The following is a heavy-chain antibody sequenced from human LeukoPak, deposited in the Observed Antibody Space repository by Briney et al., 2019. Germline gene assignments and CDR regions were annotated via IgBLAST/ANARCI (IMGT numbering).Heavy chain of an antibody. CDR1: GLTFSSYA. V-gene: IGHV3-23*01. CDR2: ISGSGDST. CDR3: AKDQGGGGSYPPDAFDI. J-gene: IGHJ3*02. D-gene: IGHD1-26*01. Sequence: GGSLRLSCAASGLTFSSYAMSWVRQAPGKGLEWVSAISGSGDSTYYADSVKGRFTISRDNSKNTLYLQMNSLRAEDTAVYYCAKDQGGGGSYPPDAFDIWGQGTMVTASS.